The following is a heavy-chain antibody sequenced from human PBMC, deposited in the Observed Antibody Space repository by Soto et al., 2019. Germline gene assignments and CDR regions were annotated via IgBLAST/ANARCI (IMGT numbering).Heavy chain of an antibody. CDR3: ARDLEPTRYYYDSSRYRPTIDY. Sequence: ASVKVSCKASGYTFTSYGISWVRQAPGQGLEWMGWISAYNGNTNYAQKLQGRVTMTTDTSTSTAYMELRSLRSDDTAVYYCARDLEPTRYYYDSSRYRPTIDYWGHVILVTVS. CDR2: ISAYNGNT. J-gene: IGHJ4*01. D-gene: IGHD3-22*01. V-gene: IGHV1-18*04. CDR1: GYTFTSYG.